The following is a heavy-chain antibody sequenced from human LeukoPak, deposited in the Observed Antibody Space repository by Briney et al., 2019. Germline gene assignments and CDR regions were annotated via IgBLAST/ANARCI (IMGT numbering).Heavy chain of an antibody. CDR2: ISYDGSNK. CDR1: GFTFSSYA. Sequence: PGRSLRLSCAASGFTFSSYAMHWVRQAPGKGLEWVAVISYDGSNKYYADSVKGRSTISRDNSKNTLYLQMNSLRAEDTAIYFCAKKRLIEATGVGNYFDYWGQGTLVTVSS. V-gene: IGHV3-30-3*02. CDR3: AKKRLIEATGVGNYFDY. D-gene: IGHD6-13*01. J-gene: IGHJ4*02.